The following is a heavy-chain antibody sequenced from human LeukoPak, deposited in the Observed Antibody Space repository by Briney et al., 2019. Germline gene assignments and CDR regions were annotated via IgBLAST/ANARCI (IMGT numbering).Heavy chain of an antibody. CDR1: GYTFTSYG. J-gene: IGHJ6*02. V-gene: IGHV1-69*13. CDR2: IIPIFGTA. CDR3: ALVVVTAIRYYYYYGMDV. Sequence: SVKVSCKASGYTFTSYGISWVRQAPGQGLEWMGGIIPIFGTANYAQKFQGRVTITADESTSTAYMELSSLRSEDTAVYYCALVVVTAIRYYYYYGMDVWGQGTTVTVSS. D-gene: IGHD2-21*02.